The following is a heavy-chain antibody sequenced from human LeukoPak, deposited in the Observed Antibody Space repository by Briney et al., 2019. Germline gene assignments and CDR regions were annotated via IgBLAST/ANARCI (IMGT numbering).Heavy chain of an antibody. CDR2: IRSKANSYAT. CDR1: GFTFSGSA. J-gene: IGHJ5*02. Sequence: GGSLRLSCAASGFTFSGSAMHWVRQASGKGLEWVGRIRSKANSYATAYAASVKGRFTISRDDSKNTLYLQMNSLRAEDTAVYYCAGLGLEGLYDSSGFPRWFDPWGQGTLVTVSS. CDR3: AGLGLEGLYDSSGFPRWFDP. D-gene: IGHD3-22*01. V-gene: IGHV3-73*01.